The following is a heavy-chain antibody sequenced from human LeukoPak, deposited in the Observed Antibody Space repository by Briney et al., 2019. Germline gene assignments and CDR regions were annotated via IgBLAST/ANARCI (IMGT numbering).Heavy chain of an antibody. Sequence: GASVKVSCKASGYTFTGYYMHWVRQAPGQGLEWMGWINPNSGGTNYAQKFQGWVTMTRDTSISTAYMELSRLRSDDTAVYYCANAERDYYDSSGYSMVEFDYWGQGTLVTVSS. J-gene: IGHJ4*02. D-gene: IGHD3-22*01. CDR1: GYTFTGYY. CDR2: INPNSGGT. V-gene: IGHV1-2*04. CDR3: ANAERDYYDSSGYSMVEFDY.